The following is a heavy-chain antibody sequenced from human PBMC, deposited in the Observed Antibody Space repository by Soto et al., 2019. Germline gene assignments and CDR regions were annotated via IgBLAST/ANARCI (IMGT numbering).Heavy chain of an antibody. V-gene: IGHV3-23*01. CDR2: ISGSGGST. J-gene: IGHJ5*02. CDR1: GFNIRSYA. D-gene: IGHD3-22*01. Sequence: GRSKRLSCAASGFNIRSYAMSWVRQAPGKGLEWVSAISGSGGSTYYADSVKGRFTISRDNSKNTLYLQMNSLRAEDTAVYYCAKGSSGYYYHWGQGTLVTVSS. CDR3: AKGSSGYYYH.